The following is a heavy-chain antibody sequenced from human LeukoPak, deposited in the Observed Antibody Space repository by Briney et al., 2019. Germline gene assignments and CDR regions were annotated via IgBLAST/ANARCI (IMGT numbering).Heavy chain of an antibody. CDR3: ARVGGYCSSTSCYRSFDP. D-gene: IGHD2-2*02. Sequence: SETLSLTCTVSGGSINSGGYYWSCIRQHPGKGLEWIGYIYYSGSTYYNPSLKSRVTISVDTSKNQFSLKLSSVTAADTAVYYCARVGGYCSSTSCYRSFDPWGQGALVTVSS. J-gene: IGHJ5*02. V-gene: IGHV4-31*03. CDR2: IYYSGST. CDR1: GGSINSGGYY.